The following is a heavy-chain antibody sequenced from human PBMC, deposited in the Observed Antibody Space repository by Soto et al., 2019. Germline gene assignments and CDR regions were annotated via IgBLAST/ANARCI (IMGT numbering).Heavy chain of an antibody. V-gene: IGHV4-59*01. CDR3: VRVPSYGIHY. D-gene: IGHD3-10*01. Sequence: SETLSLTCTVSGGSISSYYWSWIRQPPGKGLEWIGYIYYSGSTNYNPSLKSRVTISVDTSKNQFSLKLSSVTAADTAVYYCVRVPSYGIHYWGQGPLVTVSS. J-gene: IGHJ4*02. CDR2: IYYSGST. CDR1: GGSISSYY.